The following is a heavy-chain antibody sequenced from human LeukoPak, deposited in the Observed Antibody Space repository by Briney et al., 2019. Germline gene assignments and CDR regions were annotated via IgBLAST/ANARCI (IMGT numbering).Heavy chain of an antibody. CDR3: ATAGSSRATFDI. CDR1: GYTFTGYY. Sequence: ASVKVSCTASGYTFTGYYMRWVRQAPGQGLEWMGRINPNRGGKNYAHQLQGRVTMIRDTYNRTAHMELSRLRSDDAAVYCCATAGSSRATFDIWGQGAMVTVSS. CDR2: INPNRGGK. J-gene: IGHJ3*02. D-gene: IGHD3-10*01. V-gene: IGHV1-2*06.